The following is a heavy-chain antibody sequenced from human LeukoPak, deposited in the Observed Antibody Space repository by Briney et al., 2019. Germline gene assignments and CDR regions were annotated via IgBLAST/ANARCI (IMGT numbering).Heavy chain of an antibody. CDR3: ARELGTYYAGYYFDY. Sequence: GGSLRLSCSASGFTFSRYAMHWVRQAPGKGLEYVSAISSNGGSTYYADSVKGRFTISRDNSKNTLYLQMNSLRAEDTAVYYCARELGTYYAGYYFDYWGQGTLVTVSS. V-gene: IGHV3-64*04. D-gene: IGHD4-23*01. J-gene: IGHJ4*02. CDR1: GFTFSRYA. CDR2: ISSNGGST.